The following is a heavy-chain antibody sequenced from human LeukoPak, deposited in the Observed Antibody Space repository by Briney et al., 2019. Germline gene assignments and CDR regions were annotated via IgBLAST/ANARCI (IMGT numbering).Heavy chain of an antibody. Sequence: GSVSLSCKASGYTFSGYYMHWVRQAPGQGLEWMGWINPNSGGTNYAQTVQGRVTISRDTSISTPYLELSRLRSDDTAVYYCARLIPRAYSRSWGGGYWGQGTLVTVSS. CDR1: GYTFSGYY. CDR2: INPNSGGT. V-gene: IGHV1-2*02. D-gene: IGHD6-13*01. J-gene: IGHJ4*02. CDR3: ARLIPRAYSRSWGGGY.